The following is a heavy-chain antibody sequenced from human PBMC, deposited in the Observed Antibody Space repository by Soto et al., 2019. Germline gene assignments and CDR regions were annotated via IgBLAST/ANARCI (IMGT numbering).Heavy chain of an antibody. Sequence: QVQLQESGPGLVKPSETLSLTCTVSGGSVSSGSYYWSWIRQPPGKGLEWIGYIYYSGRTNYNPSLKSRVTISVDTSKNQFSLKLSSVTAADTAVYYCARDFDSSGYYYSFEYWGQGTLVTFSS. D-gene: IGHD3-22*01. CDR2: IYYSGRT. V-gene: IGHV4-61*01. J-gene: IGHJ4*02. CDR3: ARDFDSSGYYYSFEY. CDR1: GGSVSSGSYY.